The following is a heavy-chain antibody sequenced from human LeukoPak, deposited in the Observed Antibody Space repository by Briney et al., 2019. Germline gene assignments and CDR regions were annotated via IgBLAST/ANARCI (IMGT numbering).Heavy chain of an antibody. Sequence: GGSLRLSCAASGFTFSSSAMSWVRQAPGKGLEWVSAISNNGGYTYYADSVQGRFTISRDNSENTLYLQMNSLRAEDTAVYYCARVEMATIIDYWGQGTLVTVSS. CDR3: ARVEMATIIDY. D-gene: IGHD5-24*01. J-gene: IGHJ4*02. CDR2: ISNNGGYT. CDR1: GFTFSSSA. V-gene: IGHV3-23*01.